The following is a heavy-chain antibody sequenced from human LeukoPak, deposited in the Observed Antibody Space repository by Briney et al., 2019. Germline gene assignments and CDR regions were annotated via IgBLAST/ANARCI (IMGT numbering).Heavy chain of an antibody. V-gene: IGHV4-59*08. J-gene: IGHJ4*02. Sequence: PSETLSLTCSVSGGSISSYYWSWIRQPPGRGLEGIGYVYYTGSTNYNPSLKSRVTISVDTSKNQFSLKLSSVTAADTAVYYCARHPSFGMVIESWGQGTLATVSS. D-gene: IGHD3-3*01. CDR3: ARHPSFGMVIES. CDR2: VYYTGST. CDR1: GGSISSYY.